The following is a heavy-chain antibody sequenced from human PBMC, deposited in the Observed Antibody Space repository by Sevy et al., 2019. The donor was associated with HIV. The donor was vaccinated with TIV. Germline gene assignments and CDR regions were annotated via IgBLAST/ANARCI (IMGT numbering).Heavy chain of an antibody. Sequence: GGSLRLSCAISGFTVNDKYIIWVRQAPGKGLEWVSVIFSSGSTYYADSAKGRFTISRDNSKNSVDLQMNSVRAEDTAVYYCVSLFLSYRSGWSYFDYWGQGTLVTVSS. J-gene: IGHJ4*02. CDR3: VSLFLSYRSGWSYFDY. CDR2: IFSSGST. D-gene: IGHD6-19*01. V-gene: IGHV3-66*02. CDR1: GFTVNDKY.